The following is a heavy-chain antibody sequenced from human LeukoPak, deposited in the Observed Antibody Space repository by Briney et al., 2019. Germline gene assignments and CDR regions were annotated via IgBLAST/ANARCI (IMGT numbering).Heavy chain of an antibody. D-gene: IGHD6-13*01. J-gene: IGHJ4*02. CDR1: GFTVSSTY. CDR2: IYSGGST. Sequence: GGSLRLSCAASGFTVSSTYMSWVRRAPGKGLEWVSVIYSGGSTYYADSVKGRFTISRDNSKNTLYLQMNSLRAEDTAVYYCAKGWYSSSWYYFDYWGQGTLVTVSS. CDR3: AKGWYSSSWYYFDY. V-gene: IGHV3-66*01.